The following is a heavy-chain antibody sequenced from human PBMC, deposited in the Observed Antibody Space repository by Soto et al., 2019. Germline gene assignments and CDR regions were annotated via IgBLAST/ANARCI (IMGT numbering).Heavy chain of an antibody. Sequence: ASVLVSWKAVGYTFISYGISWVGQAPGQGLEWMGWISAYNGNTNYAQKLQGRVTMTTDTSTSKAYMELRSLRSDDTAVYYCARGWGGAIEYWGQGTLVTVS. CDR1: GYTFISYG. CDR2: ISAYNGNT. CDR3: ARGWGGAIEY. J-gene: IGHJ4*02. V-gene: IGHV1-18*04. D-gene: IGHD7-27*01.